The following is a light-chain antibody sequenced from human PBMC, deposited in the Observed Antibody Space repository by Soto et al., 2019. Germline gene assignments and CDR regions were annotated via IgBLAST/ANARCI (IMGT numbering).Light chain of an antibody. CDR1: QSISSW. CDR2: KAS. CDR3: QHYNNYFVT. Sequence: IQMTQSPSTLSASVGDRVTISCRASQSISSWLAWYQQKPGKAPNLLIYKASTLESGVPSRFSGSGSGTEFTLTINSLQPDDFATYYCQHYNNYFVTFGQGTKLEI. J-gene: IGKJ2*01. V-gene: IGKV1-5*03.